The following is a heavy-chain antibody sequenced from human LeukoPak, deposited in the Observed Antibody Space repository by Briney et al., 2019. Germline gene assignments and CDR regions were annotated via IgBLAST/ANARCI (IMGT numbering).Heavy chain of an antibody. CDR2: IKEDGSEK. Sequence: GGSLRLSCAASGFIFSTYWMTWVRQAPGRGLEWVANIKEDGSEKFYVDSVKGRFTISRDNSKNTLYLQMNSLRAEDTAVYYCEPPLQFLESWGQGTMVIVSS. J-gene: IGHJ5*02. D-gene: IGHD3-3*01. V-gene: IGHV3-7*03. CDR1: GFIFSTYW. CDR3: EPPLQFLES.